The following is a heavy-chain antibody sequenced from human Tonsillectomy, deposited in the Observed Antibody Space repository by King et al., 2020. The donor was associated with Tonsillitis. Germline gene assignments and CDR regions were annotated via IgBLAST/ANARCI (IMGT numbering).Heavy chain of an antibody. CDR1: GFTFSSYS. D-gene: IGHD3-22*01. CDR3: ARDSTYYDSSGYDY. CDR2: ISSSSSYI. J-gene: IGHJ4*02. V-gene: IGHV3-21*01. Sequence: VQLVESGGGLVKPGGSLRLSCAASGFTFSSYSMNWVRQAPGKGLEWVSSISSSSSYIYYADSVKGRFTISRDNAKNSLYLQMNSLRAEDTAVYYCARDSTYYDSSGYDYWGQGTLVTVSS.